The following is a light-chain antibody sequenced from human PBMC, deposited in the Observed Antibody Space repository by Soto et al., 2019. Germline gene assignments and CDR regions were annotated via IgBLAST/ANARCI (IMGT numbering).Light chain of an antibody. V-gene: IGLV2-14*01. J-gene: IGLJ1*01. CDR2: EVS. CDR3: NSFTSSSTDV. Sequence: QSALTQPASVSGTPGQSITISCTGTSSDVGGYKYVSCYQQHPGKAPKLVIYEVSNRPSGVSNRFSGSKSGNTAALTLSGLQAEDETDYYCNSFTSSSTDVFGTGTKVTVL. CDR1: SSDVGGYKY.